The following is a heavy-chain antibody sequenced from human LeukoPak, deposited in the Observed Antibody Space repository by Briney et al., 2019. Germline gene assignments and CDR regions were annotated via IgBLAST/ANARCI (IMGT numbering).Heavy chain of an antibody. V-gene: IGHV1-2*02. D-gene: IGHD3-3*01. CDR3: ARDLYYDFWSGPFDY. CDR2: INPNSGGT. Sequence: GASVKVSCKASGYTFTGYYMHWVRQAPGQGLEWMGWINPNSGGTNYAQKFQGRVTMTRDTSISTAYMELSRLRSDDTAVYYCARDLYYDFWSGPFDYWGQGTLVTVSS. J-gene: IGHJ4*02. CDR1: GYTFTGYY.